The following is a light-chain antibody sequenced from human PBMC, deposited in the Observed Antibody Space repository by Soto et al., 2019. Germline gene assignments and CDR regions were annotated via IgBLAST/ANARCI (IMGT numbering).Light chain of an antibody. CDR1: QSVDSAY. Sequence: EIVLTQSPGTLSLSPGERATLSCRASQSVDSAYLAWYRQRPGQAPGLLIYGASNRAAGIPDRFGGSGSGTDFNLTISRLEPEDSGVYYCQQYGNSPLYSFGQGTKVDIK. V-gene: IGKV3-20*01. CDR2: GAS. J-gene: IGKJ2*01. CDR3: QQYGNSPLYS.